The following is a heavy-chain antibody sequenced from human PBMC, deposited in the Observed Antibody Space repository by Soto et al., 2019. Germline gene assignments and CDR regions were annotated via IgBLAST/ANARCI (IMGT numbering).Heavy chain of an antibody. V-gene: IGHV4-31*03. CDR1: GGSISSGGYY. CDR2: IYYSGST. CDR3: ARDGRGSGWPYYYGMDV. J-gene: IGHJ6*02. Sequence: SETLSLTCTVSGGSISSGGYYWSWIRQHPGKGLEWIGYIYYSGSTYYNPSLKSRVTISVDTSKNQFSLKLSSVTAADTAVYYCARDGRGSGWPYYYGMDVWGQGTTVTVSS. D-gene: IGHD6-19*01.